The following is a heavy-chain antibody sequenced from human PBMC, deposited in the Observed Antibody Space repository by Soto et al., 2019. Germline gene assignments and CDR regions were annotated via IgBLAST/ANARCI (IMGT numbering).Heavy chain of an antibody. CDR1: GFTFSSSI. CDR3: AAPDFGDYWYFDL. J-gene: IGHJ2*01. V-gene: IGHV1-58*01. D-gene: IGHD4-17*01. Sequence: QMQLVQSGPEVKKPGTSVKVSCKASGFTFSSSIVQWVRQAREQRLEWIGWIVVGSGHTNYEQKFQERVTITRDMSTSTAYMELSSLRSEDTAVYYCAAPDFGDYWYFDLWGRGTLVTVSS. CDR2: IVVGSGHT.